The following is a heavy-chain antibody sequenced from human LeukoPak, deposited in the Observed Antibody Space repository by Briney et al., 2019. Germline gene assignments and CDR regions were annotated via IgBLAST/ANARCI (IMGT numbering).Heavy chain of an antibody. V-gene: IGHV3-21*01. CDR3: AGGYCSSTSCYLYYYGMDV. Sequence: GGSLRLSCAASGFTFSSYSMTWVRQAPGKGLEWVSSISSSSSYIYYADSVKGRFTISRDNAKNSLYLQMNSLRAEDTAVYYCAGGYCSSTSCYLYYYGMDVWGQGTTVTVSS. CDR2: ISSSSSYI. CDR1: GFTFSSYS. D-gene: IGHD2-2*01. J-gene: IGHJ6*02.